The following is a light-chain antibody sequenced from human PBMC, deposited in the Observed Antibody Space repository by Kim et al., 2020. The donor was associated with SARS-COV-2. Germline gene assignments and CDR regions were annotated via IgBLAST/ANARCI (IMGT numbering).Light chain of an antibody. CDR1: QSVSSN. Sequence: EIVMTQSPATLSVSPGERATLSCRASQSVSSNLAWYQQKPGQAPRLLIYGASTRAPGIPARFSGSGSWTDFTLTIYSLQSEDFAVYYCHQYNDWPPLTFGGGTKVDIK. V-gene: IGKV3-15*01. J-gene: IGKJ4*01. CDR2: GAS. CDR3: HQYNDWPPLT.